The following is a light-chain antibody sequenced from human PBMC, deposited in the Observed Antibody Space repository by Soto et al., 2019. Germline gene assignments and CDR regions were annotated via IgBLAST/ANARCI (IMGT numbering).Light chain of an antibody. J-gene: IGKJ1*01. V-gene: IGKV3-15*01. CDR3: QQYNDWPRT. CDR2: GAS. CDR1: QTVRSN. Sequence: EVVMTQSPATLSLSPGDRATLSCRASQTVRSNLAWYQQKSGQAPRVLIHGASTRATGVPDRFSGSGSGTDFTLTISSLKSEDFAVYYCQQYNDWPRTFGQGTKV.